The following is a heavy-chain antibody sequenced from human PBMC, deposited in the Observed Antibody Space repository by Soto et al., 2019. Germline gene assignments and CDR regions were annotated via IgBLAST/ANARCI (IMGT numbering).Heavy chain of an antibody. J-gene: IGHJ6*02. CDR3: AKLRGYSGYDLPRSVNYYYGMDV. V-gene: IGHV3-30*18. D-gene: IGHD5-12*01. CDR2: ISYDGSNK. Sequence: PVGSLRLSCAASGFTFSSYGMHWVRQAPGKGLEWVAVISYDGSNKCYADSVKGRFTISRDNSKNTLYLQMNSLRAEDTTVYYCAKLRGYSGYDLPRSVNYYYGMDVWGQGTTVTVSS. CDR1: GFTFSSYG.